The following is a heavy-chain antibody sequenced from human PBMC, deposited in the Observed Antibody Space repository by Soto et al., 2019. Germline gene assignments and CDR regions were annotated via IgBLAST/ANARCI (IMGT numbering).Heavy chain of an antibody. D-gene: IGHD3-10*01. V-gene: IGHV3-53*01. CDR2: IYAGEST. J-gene: IGHJ4*02. CDR1: GFSISYNY. Sequence: GAPRLSCAASGFSISYNYMSWVRQAPGKGLEWVSVIYAGESTRYGSSVKGRITVSRDTAKNTIHLQLNSLRAEDTAVYYCARAGVGSGLLSRAMDYWGQGALVTVSS. CDR3: ARAGVGSGLLSRAMDY.